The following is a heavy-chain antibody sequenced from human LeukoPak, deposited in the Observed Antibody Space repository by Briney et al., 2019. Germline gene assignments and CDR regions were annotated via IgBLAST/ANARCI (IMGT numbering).Heavy chain of an antibody. CDR2: ISSDGRA. CDR3: AKEAAEIAIPYFDY. D-gene: IGHD2-21*01. J-gene: IGHJ4*02. V-gene: IGHV3-23*01. CDR1: GFTFRNYA. Sequence: GASLRLSCAASGFTFRNYAMSWVRQAPGKGLEWVSGISSDGRAFYADSVKGRFTISRDNSKNTLYLQMNSLRAEDTAVYYCAKEAAEIAIPYFDYWGQGTLVTVSS.